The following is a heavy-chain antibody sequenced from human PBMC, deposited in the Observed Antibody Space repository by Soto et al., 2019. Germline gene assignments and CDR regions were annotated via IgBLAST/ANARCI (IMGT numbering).Heavy chain of an antibody. V-gene: IGHV3-7*01. Sequence: QLVESGGGLVQPGGSLRLSCAASGFTFSSHWMTWVRQAPGKGLEWVANIRQDRREEHYLDSVKGRFTLSRDNAQNSLYLQMNGLRVEDTAVYYCAKSEGYSFDIRGQGTLVTVSS. CDR1: GFTFSSHW. J-gene: IGHJ3*02. CDR3: AKSEGYSFDI. D-gene: IGHD1-1*01. CDR2: IRQDRREE.